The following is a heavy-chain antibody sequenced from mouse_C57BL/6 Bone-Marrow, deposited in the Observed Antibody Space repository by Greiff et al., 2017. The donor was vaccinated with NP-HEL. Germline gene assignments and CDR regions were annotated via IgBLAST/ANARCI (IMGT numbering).Heavy chain of an antibody. CDR1: GFSLTSYG. D-gene: IGHD1-3*01. CDR3: ARRTKAWFAY. CDR2: IWSGGST. J-gene: IGHJ3*01. Sequence: VQLQESGPGLVQPSQSLSITCTASGFSLTSYGVHWVRQSPGQGLEWLGVIWSGGSTAYNAAFITRLSISKDNSKSQVFFKMNSLQADDTAMYYCARRTKAWFAYWGQGTLVTVSA. V-gene: IGHV2-2*01.